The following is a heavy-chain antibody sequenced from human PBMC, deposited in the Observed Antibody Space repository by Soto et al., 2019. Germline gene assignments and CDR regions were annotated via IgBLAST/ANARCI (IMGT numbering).Heavy chain of an antibody. J-gene: IGHJ6*02. CDR2: ISAYNGNT. CDR3: PSCSVYGPGPHYFFYYGMDV. D-gene: IGHD3-10*01. V-gene: IGHV1-18*04. CDR1: GYTFTSYG. Sequence: ASVKVSCKASGYTFTSYGISWVRQAPGQGLEWMGGISAYNGNTNYAQKLQGRVTMTTDTSTSTAYMELRSLRSDDKAVYYCPSCSVYGPGPHYFFYYGMDVWGQGTTVTVSS.